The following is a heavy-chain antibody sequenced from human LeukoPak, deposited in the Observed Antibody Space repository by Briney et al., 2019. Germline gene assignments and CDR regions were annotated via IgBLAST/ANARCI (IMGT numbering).Heavy chain of an antibody. J-gene: IGHJ4*02. CDR2: IYYSGST. D-gene: IGHD6-13*01. CDR1: GGSISSSSYY. CDR3: ASLYSSSWYYYFDY. Sequence: SETLSLTCTVSGGSISSSSYYWGWIRQPPGKGLDWIGNIYYSGSTYYNPSLKSRVTISVDTSQNEFSLKLSSVTAADTAVHYCASLYSSSWYYYFDYWGQGTLVTVSS. V-gene: IGHV4-39*01.